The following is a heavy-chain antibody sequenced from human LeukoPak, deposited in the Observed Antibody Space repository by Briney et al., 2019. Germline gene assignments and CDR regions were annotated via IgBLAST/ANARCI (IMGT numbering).Heavy chain of an antibody. CDR3: ATLGTLSYGSGSYLDY. J-gene: IGHJ4*02. D-gene: IGHD3-10*01. Sequence: PGGSLRLSCAASGFTFSDYAMSWVRQAPGKGLEWVALISGGGGSITRFTESVKGRFTISRDNSKNTLYLQMNSLRAEDTAVYYCATLGTLSYGSGSYLDYWGQGTPVTVSS. CDR2: ISGGGGSIT. V-gene: IGHV3-23*01. CDR1: GFTFSDYA.